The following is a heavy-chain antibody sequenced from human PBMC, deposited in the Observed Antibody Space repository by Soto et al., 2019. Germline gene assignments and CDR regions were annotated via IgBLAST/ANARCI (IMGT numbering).Heavy chain of an antibody. Sequence: QVQLVESGGGVVQPGRSLTLSCSASGFTFTTYAMHWFRQAPGKVLEWVAVISNDGKNNYYAGSVRGRITISRGNSRETLFLRMNSLRAEDTAVYYCARDLKAGYCSGGRCYYYYGMDVWGQGTTVTVSS. V-gene: IGHV3-30*04. CDR3: ARDLKAGYCSGGRCYYYYGMDV. CDR1: GFTFTTYA. J-gene: IGHJ6*02. CDR2: ISNDGKNN. D-gene: IGHD2-15*01.